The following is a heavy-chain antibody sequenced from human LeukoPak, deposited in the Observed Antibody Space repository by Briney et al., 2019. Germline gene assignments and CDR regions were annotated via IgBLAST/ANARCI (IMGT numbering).Heavy chain of an antibody. D-gene: IGHD3-3*01. CDR1: GGSFSGYY. J-gene: IGHJ4*02. CDR2: INHSGST. Sequence: KPSETLSLTCAVYGGSFSGYYWSWIRQPPGKGLECIGEINHSGSTNYNPSLKSRVTISVDTSKNQFSLKLSSVTASDTAVYYCATYDFWSGYRDYWGQGTLVTVS. V-gene: IGHV4-34*01. CDR3: ATYDFWSGYRDY.